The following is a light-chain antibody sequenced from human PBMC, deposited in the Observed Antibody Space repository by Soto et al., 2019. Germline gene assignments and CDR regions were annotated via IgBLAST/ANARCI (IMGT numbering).Light chain of an antibody. V-gene: IGLV2-8*01. CDR2: EVN. Sequence: QSALTQPPSASGSPGQSVTISCTGTSSDVGGYNYVSWYQQHPCKVPKLMIYEVNKRPSGVPDRFSGSKSGNTASLTVSGLHAEDEADYYCSSYGGSNNLVFGGGTKLTVL. CDR1: SSDVGGYNY. CDR3: SSYGGSNNLV. J-gene: IGLJ2*01.